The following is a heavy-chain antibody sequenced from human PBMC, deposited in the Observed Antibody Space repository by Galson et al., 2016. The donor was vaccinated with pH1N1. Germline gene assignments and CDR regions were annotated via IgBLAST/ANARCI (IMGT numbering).Heavy chain of an antibody. J-gene: IGHJ4*02. Sequence: SVKVSCKASGYTFTSFYIHWVRQAPGQGLEWMGRINPNIGDSNFAQKFQGRVAMTSDTSISTAYMELSSLRSDDTAFYYCAKAADLTAYDLYYFADWGQGTLVTVSS. D-gene: IGHD3-3*01. CDR3: AKAADLTAYDLYYFAD. V-gene: IGHV1-2*06. CDR1: GYTFTSFY. CDR2: INPNIGDS.